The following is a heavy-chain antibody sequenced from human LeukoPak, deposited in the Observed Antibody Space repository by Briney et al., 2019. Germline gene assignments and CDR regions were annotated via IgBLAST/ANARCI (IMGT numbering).Heavy chain of an antibody. J-gene: IGHJ4*02. D-gene: IGHD3-22*01. CDR3: AKSGRRYYDSSGYYDSDFDY. CDR2: IYYSGST. CDR1: GGSISSSNYY. Sequence: SETLSLTCTVSGGSISSSNYYWAWIRQPPGKGLEWIGNIYYSGSTYYNPSLKARITISVDTSKNQFSLKLSSVTAADTAVYYCAKSGRRYYDSSGYYDSDFDYWGQGTLVTVSS. V-gene: IGHV4-39*07.